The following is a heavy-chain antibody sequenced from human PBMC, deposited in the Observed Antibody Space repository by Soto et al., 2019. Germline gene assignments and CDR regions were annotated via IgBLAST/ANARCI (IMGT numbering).Heavy chain of an antibody. D-gene: IGHD2-15*01. J-gene: IGHJ4*02. CDR3: ASASLSRCGGGSCLGH. CDR1: GGSISSGGYS. Sequence: QLQLQESGSGLVKPSQTLSLTCAVSGGSISSGGYSWSWIRQPPGKGLEWIGYIYHSGSTYYNPSRKMLVPNSVDRSKNQFSLQLRSAGAADGAVYYCASASLSRCGGGSCLGHRGQATLVIVGS. V-gene: IGHV4-30-2*01. CDR2: IYHSGST.